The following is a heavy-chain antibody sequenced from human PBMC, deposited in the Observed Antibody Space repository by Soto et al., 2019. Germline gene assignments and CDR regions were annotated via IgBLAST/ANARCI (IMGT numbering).Heavy chain of an antibody. CDR3: AKTDIVVVPAAAPYGMDV. CDR1: GFTFSSYG. Sequence: GGSLRLSCAASGFTFSSYGMHWVRQAPGKGLEWVAVIWYDGTKEYFADSVRGRFTISRDNSKNTLYLQMNSLRAEDTAVYYCAKTDIVVVPAAAPYGMDVWGQGTTVTVSS. V-gene: IGHV3-33*06. D-gene: IGHD2-2*01. CDR2: IWYDGTKE. J-gene: IGHJ6*02.